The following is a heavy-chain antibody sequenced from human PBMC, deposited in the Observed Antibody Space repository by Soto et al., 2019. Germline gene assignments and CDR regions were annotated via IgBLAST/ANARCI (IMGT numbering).Heavy chain of an antibody. V-gene: IGHV3-73*01. CDR1: GFTFNTYV. CDR2: IRSEADNYAP. J-gene: IGHJ6*02. D-gene: IGHD4-17*01. Sequence: GSLRLSCAASGFTFNTYVMHWVRQASGKGLEWVGRIRSEADNYAPAYAASVKGRFTISRDDSKNTAYLQMNSLKTEDTAVYYCSSDDYGDLYGMDVWGQGTTVTVSS. CDR3: SSDDYGDLYGMDV.